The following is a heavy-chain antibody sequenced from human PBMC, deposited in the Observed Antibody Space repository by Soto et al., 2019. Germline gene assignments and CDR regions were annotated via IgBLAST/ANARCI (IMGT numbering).Heavy chain of an antibody. CDR3: ARDPRYSSSWYGNFDY. Sequence: SVKVSCKASGGTFSSYAISWVRQAPGQGLEWMGGIIPILGTANYAQKFQGRVTITADESTSTAYMELSSPRSEDTAVYYCARDPRYSSSWYGNFDYWGQGTLVTVSS. CDR1: GGTFSSYA. V-gene: IGHV1-69*13. D-gene: IGHD6-13*01. CDR2: IIPILGTA. J-gene: IGHJ4*02.